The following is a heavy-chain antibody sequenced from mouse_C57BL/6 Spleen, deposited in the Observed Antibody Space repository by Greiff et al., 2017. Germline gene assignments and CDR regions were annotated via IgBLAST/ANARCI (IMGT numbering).Heavy chain of an antibody. Sequence: EVQLVESGPELVKPGASVKISCKASGYSFTGYYMNWVKQSPEKSLEWIGEINPSTGGTTYNQKFKAKATLTVDKSSSTAYMQLKSLTSEDSAVYYCARRSNPAWFAYWGQGTLVTVSA. CDR3: ARRSNPAWFAY. J-gene: IGHJ3*01. D-gene: IGHD2-5*01. V-gene: IGHV1-42*01. CDR1: GYSFTGYY. CDR2: INPSTGGT.